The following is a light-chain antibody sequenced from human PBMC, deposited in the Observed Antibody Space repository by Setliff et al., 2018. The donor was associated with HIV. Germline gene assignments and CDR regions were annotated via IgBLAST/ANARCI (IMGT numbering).Light chain of an antibody. CDR1: SSDVGGFNY. V-gene: IGLV2-14*01. J-gene: IGLJ1*01. CDR2: EVS. Sequence: SVLAQPASVSGSPGQSITISCTGTSSDVGGFNYVSWYQHHPGKAPKLMIYEVSNRPSGVSNRFSGSKSGNTASLTISGLQAEDEADYYCTSYSSRSTPYVFGTGTKV. CDR3: TSYSSRSTPYV.